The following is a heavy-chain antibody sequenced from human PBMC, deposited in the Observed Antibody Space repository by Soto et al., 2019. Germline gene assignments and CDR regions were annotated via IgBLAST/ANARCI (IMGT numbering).Heavy chain of an antibody. Sequence: ASVKVSCKASGYTFTSYGISWVRQAPGQGLEWMGWISAYNGNTNYAQKLQGRVTMTTDTSTSTAYMELRSLRSDDTAVYYCARTADCTNGVCSDNAFDIWGQATMLTVS. CDR2: ISAYNGNT. D-gene: IGHD2-8*01. J-gene: IGHJ3*02. CDR3: ARTADCTNGVCSDNAFDI. CDR1: GYTFTSYG. V-gene: IGHV1-18*01.